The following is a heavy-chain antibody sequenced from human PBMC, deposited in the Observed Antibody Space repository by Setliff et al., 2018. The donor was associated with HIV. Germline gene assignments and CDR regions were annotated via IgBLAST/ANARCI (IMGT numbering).Heavy chain of an antibody. CDR2: IKTDGETI. CDR1: GFTFSNSL. CDR3: ARDGPTGWDAFDV. D-gene: IGHD3-9*01. Sequence: GGSLRLSCAASGFTFSNSLMTWVRQAPGKGLEWVATIKTDGETIYYVDSVKGRFTMSRDNAKNSLFLQMTSLRADDTAVYYCARDGPTGWDAFDVWGQGTMVTVSS. V-gene: IGHV3-7*03. J-gene: IGHJ3*01.